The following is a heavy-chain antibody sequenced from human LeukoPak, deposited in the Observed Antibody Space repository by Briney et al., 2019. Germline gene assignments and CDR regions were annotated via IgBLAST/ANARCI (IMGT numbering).Heavy chain of an antibody. CDR2: ISSSSSYI. CDR3: ARGYSGSYLDY. D-gene: IGHD1-26*01. CDR1: GFTFSSYG. V-gene: IGHV3-21*01. J-gene: IGHJ4*02. Sequence: GGSLRLCCAASGFTFSSYGMNWVRQAPGKGLEWVSSISSSSSYIYYADSVKGRFTISRDNAKNSLYLQMNSLRAEDTAVYYCARGYSGSYLDYWGQGTLVTVSS.